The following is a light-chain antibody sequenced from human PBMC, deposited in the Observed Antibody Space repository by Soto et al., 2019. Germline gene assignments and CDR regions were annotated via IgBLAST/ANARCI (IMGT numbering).Light chain of an antibody. J-gene: IGKJ4*01. Sequence: IRMTQSPSSVSASTGDRVTISCRATQTIYKYLAWYQQKPGKAPKLLIYAASSLQSGVPSRFSGTASGTEFTLTISSLQPEDFATYFCQQANSFPLTFGGGTKVDIK. V-gene: IGKV1D-12*01. CDR1: QTIYKY. CDR2: AAS. CDR3: QQANSFPLT.